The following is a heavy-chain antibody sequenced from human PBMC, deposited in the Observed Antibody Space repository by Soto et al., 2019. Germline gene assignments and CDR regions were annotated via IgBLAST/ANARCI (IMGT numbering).Heavy chain of an antibody. J-gene: IGHJ4*02. D-gene: IGHD2-21*01. Sequence: QVQLVQSGAEVKKPGASVKVSCKTSGYIFTSYGISWVRQAPGQGLEWMGWISAYNGNTNYAQKLQARVTMTTDTSTSTDYLELRSLRSDGTAVYYCARDQSYGGAFDYWGQGTLVTVSS. V-gene: IGHV1-18*01. CDR1: GYIFTSYG. CDR2: ISAYNGNT. CDR3: ARDQSYGGAFDY.